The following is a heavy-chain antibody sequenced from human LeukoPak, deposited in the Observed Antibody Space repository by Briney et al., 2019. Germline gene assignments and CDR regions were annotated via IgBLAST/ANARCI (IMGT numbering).Heavy chain of an antibody. CDR2: MYYSGST. D-gene: IGHD3-22*01. CDR1: GFSFSSYGYY. V-gene: IGHV4-30-4*08. Sequence: PSETLTLTCTVSGFSFSSYGYYWGWIRQHPGKGLEWIAYMYYSGSTYYSPSLKSRVTMSADTSKNQRSLKLSSVTAADTAVYYCARPYYYDSRIDPWGQGILVTVSS. J-gene: IGHJ5*02. CDR3: ARPYYYDSRIDP.